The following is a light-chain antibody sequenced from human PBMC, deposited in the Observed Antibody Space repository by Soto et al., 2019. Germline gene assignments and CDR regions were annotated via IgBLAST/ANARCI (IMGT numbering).Light chain of an antibody. Sequence: QSALTQPAYVSGSPGQSIAISCTGTSSDVGGYNFVSWYQQHPGKAPKLMIYDVTNRPSGVSDRFSGSKSGNTASLTISGLQAEDEADYYCSSYTSSSTYVFGTGTKVTXL. CDR3: SSYTSSSTYV. J-gene: IGLJ1*01. CDR1: SSDVGGYNF. V-gene: IGLV2-14*03. CDR2: DVT.